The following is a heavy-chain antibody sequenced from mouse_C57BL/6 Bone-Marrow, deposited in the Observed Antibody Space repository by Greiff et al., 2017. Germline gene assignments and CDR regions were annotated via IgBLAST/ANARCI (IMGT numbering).Heavy chain of an antibody. D-gene: IGHD3-1*01. Sequence: QVHVKQPGTELVKPGASVKLSCKASGYTFTSYWMHWVKQRPGQGLEWIGNINPSNGGTNYNEKFKSKATLTVDKSSSTAYMQLSGLTSEDSAVYYCARSGVRGAWFAYWGQGTLVTVSA. CDR3: ARSGVRGAWFAY. CDR1: GYTFTSYW. J-gene: IGHJ3*01. V-gene: IGHV1-53*01. CDR2: INPSNGGT.